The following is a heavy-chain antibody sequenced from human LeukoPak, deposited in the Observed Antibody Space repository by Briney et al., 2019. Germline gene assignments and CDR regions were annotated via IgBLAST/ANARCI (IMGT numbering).Heavy chain of an antibody. J-gene: IGHJ4*02. D-gene: IGHD1-26*01. CDR2: INQDGTEK. CDR3: ARVGGSYEADY. Sequence: GGSLRLSCAASGFSFTTYWMSWVRQAQGKGLEWVANINQDGTEKYYVDSVKGRFTISRDNAKNSLYLRMNSLRAEDTAVYYCARVGGSYEADYWGQGTLVTVSS. V-gene: IGHV3-7*01. CDR1: GFSFTTYW.